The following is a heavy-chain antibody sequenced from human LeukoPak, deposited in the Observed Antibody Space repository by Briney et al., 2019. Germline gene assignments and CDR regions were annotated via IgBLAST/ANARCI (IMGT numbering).Heavy chain of an antibody. J-gene: IGHJ6*02. D-gene: IGHD4-17*01. V-gene: IGHV3-30*18. Sequence: PGWSLRLSCAASGFTFSSYGMHWVRQAPGKGLEWVAVISYDGSNKYYPDSVKGRFTISRDNAKNTLYLQMDSLRAEDTAVNYCAKYLATVTTGDDGYYYYRMAVWGQGTTVTVSS. CDR1: GFTFSSYG. CDR2: ISYDGSNK. CDR3: AKYLATVTTGDDGYYYYRMAV.